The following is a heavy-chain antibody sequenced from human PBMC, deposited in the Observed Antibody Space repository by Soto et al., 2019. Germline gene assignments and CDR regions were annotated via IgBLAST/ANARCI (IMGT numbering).Heavy chain of an antibody. CDR3: ARRSPYGDYYFDY. CDR1: GYSFTSYW. J-gene: IGHJ4*02. CDR2: IYPGDSDT. Sequence: GESLKISCKGSGYSFTSYWIGWVRQMPGKGLEWMGIIYPGDSDTIYSPSFQGHVTISPDKSISIAYLQWSSLKASDTAMYYCARRSPYGDYYFDYWGQGTLVTVSS. V-gene: IGHV5-51*01. D-gene: IGHD4-17*01.